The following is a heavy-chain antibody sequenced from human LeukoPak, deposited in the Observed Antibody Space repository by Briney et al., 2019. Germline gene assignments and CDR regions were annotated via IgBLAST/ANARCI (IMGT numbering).Heavy chain of an antibody. D-gene: IGHD2-21*01. CDR2: INPNDGYT. V-gene: IGHV1-2*06. J-gene: IGHJ4*02. Sequence: GASVKVSCKASGYTFTAHYIHWVRQTPGQGLELMGLINPNDGYTNYAQKFQGRVTMTRDTSISTAYMELNSLTSDDTALYYCARGAMFAFDYWGQGTLVTVSS. CDR1: GYTFTAHY. CDR3: ARGAMFAFDY.